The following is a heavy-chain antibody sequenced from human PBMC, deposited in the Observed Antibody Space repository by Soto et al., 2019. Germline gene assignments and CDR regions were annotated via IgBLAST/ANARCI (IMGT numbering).Heavy chain of an antibody. CDR1: GFTFSNAW. V-gene: IGHV3-15*07. Sequence: PGGSLRLSCAASGFTFSNAWMNWVRQAPGKGLEWVGRIKSKTDGGTTDYDAPVKSRFTISRDDSKNTQYLQMNSLKTEDTAVHYCTTERRHVVYYYYYGMDVWGQGTTVTVSS. CDR3: TTERRHVVYYYYYGMDV. J-gene: IGHJ6*02. D-gene: IGHD2-15*01. CDR2: IKSKTDGGTT.